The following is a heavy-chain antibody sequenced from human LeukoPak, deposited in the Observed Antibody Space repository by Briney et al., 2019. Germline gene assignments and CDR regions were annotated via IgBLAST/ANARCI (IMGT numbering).Heavy chain of an antibody. D-gene: IGHD3-10*01. J-gene: IGHJ4*02. CDR2: IYYSGST. CDR1: GGSISSYY. CDR3: ARAVEYYYGSGSYYFDY. Sequence: PSETLSLTCTVSGGSISSYYWSWIRQPPGKGLEWIGYIYYSGSTNYNPSLKSRVTISVDTSKNQFSLKLSSVTAADTAVYYCARAVEYYYGSGSYYFDYWGQGTLVTVSS. V-gene: IGHV4-59*01.